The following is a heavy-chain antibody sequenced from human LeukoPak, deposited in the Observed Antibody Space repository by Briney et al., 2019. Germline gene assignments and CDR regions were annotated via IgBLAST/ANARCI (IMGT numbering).Heavy chain of an antibody. Sequence: ASVKVSCKASGYTFTSYGISWVRQASGPGLEWLGWISAYNGNTNYAQKLQGRVTMTTDTSTSTAYMELRSLRSDDTAVYYCARAYVWGSYLDYWGQGTLVTVSS. CDR2: ISAYNGNT. CDR1: GYTFTSYG. CDR3: ARAYVWGSYLDY. J-gene: IGHJ4*02. D-gene: IGHD3-16*02. V-gene: IGHV1-18*01.